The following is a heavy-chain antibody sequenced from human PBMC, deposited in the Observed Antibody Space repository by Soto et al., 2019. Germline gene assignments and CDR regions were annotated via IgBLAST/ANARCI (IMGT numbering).Heavy chain of an antibody. J-gene: IGHJ4*02. V-gene: IGHV4-30-2*01. CDR3: ARHTAMAYYFDY. Sequence: LSLTCAVSGGSISSGGYSWSWIRQPPGKGLEWIGYIYHSGSTYYNPSLKSRVTISVDRSKNQFSLKLSSVTAADTAVYYCARHTAMAYYFDYWGQGTLVTVSS. CDR2: IYHSGST. D-gene: IGHD5-18*01. CDR1: GGSISSGGYS.